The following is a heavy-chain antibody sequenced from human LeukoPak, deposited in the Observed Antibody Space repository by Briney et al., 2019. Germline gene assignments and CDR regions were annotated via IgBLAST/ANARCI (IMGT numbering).Heavy chain of an antibody. CDR2: ISYDGSNK. D-gene: IGHD3-10*01. CDR3: ATYYYGSGSKKGEYYFDY. V-gene: IGHV3-30*03. Sequence: PGRSLRLSCAASGFTFSSYGMHWVRQAPGKGLEWVAVISYDGSNKYYADSVKGRFTISRDNSKNTLYLQMNSLRAEDTAVYYCATYYYGSGSKKGEYYFDYWGQGTLVTVSS. CDR1: GFTFSSYG. J-gene: IGHJ4*02.